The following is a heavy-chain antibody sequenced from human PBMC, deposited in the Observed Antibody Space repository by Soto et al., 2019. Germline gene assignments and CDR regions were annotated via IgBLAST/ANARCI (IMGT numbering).Heavy chain of an antibody. J-gene: IGHJ5*02. CDR3: ARGPRYCSTTTCFSGVTWFDP. V-gene: IGHV1-18*04. Sequence: EASVTVSCTASGYAFTSYGITWVRQAPGQGLEWMGWISSYNGNTNYAQKVQGRVTLTTDTSTSTTYMELRSLRSDDTAVYYCARGPRYCSTTTCFSGVTWFDPWGQGTLVTVFS. D-gene: IGHD2-2*01. CDR2: ISSYNGNT. CDR1: GYAFTSYG.